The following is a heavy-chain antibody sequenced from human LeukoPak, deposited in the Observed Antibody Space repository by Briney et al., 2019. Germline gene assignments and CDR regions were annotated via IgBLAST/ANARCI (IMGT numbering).Heavy chain of an antibody. CDR3: ARDLSPGRHDYGEPFDY. V-gene: IGHV1-2*02. Sequence: GASVKVSCKASGYTFTGYYMHWVRQAPGQGLEWMGWINPNSGGTNYAQKFQGRVTMTRDTSISTAYMELSRLRSDDTAFYYCARDLSPGRHDYGEPFDYWGQGTLVTVSS. J-gene: IGHJ4*02. D-gene: IGHD4-17*01. CDR1: GYTFTGYY. CDR2: INPNSGGT.